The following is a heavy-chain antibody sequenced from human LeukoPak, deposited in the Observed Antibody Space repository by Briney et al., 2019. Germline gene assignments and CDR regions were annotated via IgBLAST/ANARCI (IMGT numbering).Heavy chain of an antibody. CDR2: IYYGVST. Sequence: PSETLSRTCTVYTGSISSYYWSWIRQPPGKGLEWIGYIYYGVSTNYNPSLKSRVTISVDTSKNQFSLKLSTVTAADTAVYYGARIGIYSGSYVNYWGQGTLVTVSS. CDR1: TGSISSYY. D-gene: IGHD1-26*01. CDR3: ARIGIYSGSYVNY. J-gene: IGHJ4*02. V-gene: IGHV4-59*01.